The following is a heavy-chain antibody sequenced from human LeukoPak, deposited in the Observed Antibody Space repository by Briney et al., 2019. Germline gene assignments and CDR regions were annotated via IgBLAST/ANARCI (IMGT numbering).Heavy chain of an antibody. CDR3: TTITMIREHEDY. Sequence: GGPLRLPCAPSGFPFSKAGLSGAPQAPGRGLEGVGGFKSKTDGGTTDYAAPVKGRFTISRDDSRNTLSPQMNSLKTEDTAVYYCTTITMIREHEDYWGQGTLVTVSS. CDR2: FKSKTDGGTT. CDR1: GFPFSKAG. V-gene: IGHV3-15*01. J-gene: IGHJ4*02. D-gene: IGHD3-10*01.